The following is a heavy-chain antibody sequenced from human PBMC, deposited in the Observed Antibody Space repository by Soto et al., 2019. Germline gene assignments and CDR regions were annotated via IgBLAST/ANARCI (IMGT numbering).Heavy chain of an antibody. Sequence: PGGSLRLSCAASGFTFSSYSMSWIRQAPGKGLEWVSYISSSGDTIYYADSVKGRFTISRDNAKNSLYLQMNSLGVEDTAVYYCARADVTIPPDWFDPWGQGTLVTVSS. CDR1: GFTFSSYS. CDR2: ISSSGDTI. CDR3: ARADVTIPPDWFDP. J-gene: IGHJ5*02. D-gene: IGHD3-3*01. V-gene: IGHV3-48*04.